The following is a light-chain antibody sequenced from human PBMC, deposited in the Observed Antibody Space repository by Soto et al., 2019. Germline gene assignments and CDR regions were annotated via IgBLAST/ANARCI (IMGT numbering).Light chain of an antibody. CDR3: ATWDDSLNGYV. CDR1: NSNIGSNT. V-gene: IGLV1-44*01. Sequence: VLTQTPSASATPGQRVTISCSGTNSNIGSNTIAWYQQLPGTAPKRLIHSNNQRPSGVPDRFSASKSGTSASLAISGLQSEDEADYYCATWDDSLNGYVFGTGTKLTVL. CDR2: SNN. J-gene: IGLJ1*01.